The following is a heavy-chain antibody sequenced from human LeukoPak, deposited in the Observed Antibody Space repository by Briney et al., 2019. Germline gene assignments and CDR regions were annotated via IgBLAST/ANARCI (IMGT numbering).Heavy chain of an antibody. V-gene: IGHV4-39*07. J-gene: IGHJ4*02. Sequence: SETLSLTCTVSGGSISSGSYYWSWIRQPSGKGLEWIGSIYHSGSTYYNPSLKSRVTISVDTSKNQFSLKLSSVTAADTAVYYCARSNYDYVWGSYRPSFDYWGQGTLVTVSS. D-gene: IGHD3-16*02. CDR2: IYHSGST. CDR3: ARSNYDYVWGSYRPSFDY. CDR1: GGSISSGSYY.